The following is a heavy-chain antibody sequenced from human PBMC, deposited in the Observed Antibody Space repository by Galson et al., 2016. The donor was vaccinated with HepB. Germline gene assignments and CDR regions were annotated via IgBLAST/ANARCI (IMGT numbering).Heavy chain of an antibody. D-gene: IGHD6-19*01. CDR2: IWHDGSKK. CDR1: GFTFKTYA. CDR3: ARGDPWYSSGWGPDY. J-gene: IGHJ4*02. Sequence: SLRLSCAASGFTFKTYAMHWVRQAPGKGLDWVAVIWHDGSKKYFADSTKGRFTVSRDNSKNTLYLQMNSLSVEDTAVYYLARGDPWYSSGWGPDYWGQGTLVAVSS. V-gene: IGHV3-33*04.